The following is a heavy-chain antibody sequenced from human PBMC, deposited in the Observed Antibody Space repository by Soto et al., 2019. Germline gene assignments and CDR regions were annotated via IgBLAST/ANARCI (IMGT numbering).Heavy chain of an antibody. Sequence: PSETLSLTCTVSGGSISSYYWSWIRQPPGKGLEWIGYIYYSGSTNYNPSLKSRVTISVDTSKNQFSLKLSSVTAADTAVYYCAGGPLDSQYSSSWYAVSYFDYWGQGTLVTVS. CDR1: GGSISSYY. CDR2: IYYSGST. V-gene: IGHV4-59*08. CDR3: AGGPLDSQYSSSWYAVSYFDY. J-gene: IGHJ4*02. D-gene: IGHD6-13*01.